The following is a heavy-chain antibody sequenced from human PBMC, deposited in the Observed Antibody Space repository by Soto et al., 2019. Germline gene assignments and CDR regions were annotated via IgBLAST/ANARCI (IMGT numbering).Heavy chain of an antibody. V-gene: IGHV3-13*05. Sequence: GYLRLSFADSGFTVSRYEMNWVLQATGKGLEWVSAIGTAGDPYYPYSVKGRLTISRDNAKNSLYLQMNSLRVEDTAVYFCGRDAREGYNYVDYWGQGTMVPVSS. J-gene: IGHJ4*02. CDR1: GFTVSRYE. CDR3: GRDAREGYNYVDY. CDR2: IGTAGDP. D-gene: IGHD5-12*01.